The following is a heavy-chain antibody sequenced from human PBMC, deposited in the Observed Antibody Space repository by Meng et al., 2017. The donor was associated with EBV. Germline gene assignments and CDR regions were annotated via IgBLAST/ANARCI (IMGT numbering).Heavy chain of an antibody. D-gene: IGHD6-13*01. J-gene: IGHJ5*02. CDR1: GGSISSSSYY. V-gene: IGHV4-39*01. CDR3: ARHVLFIAASGTGWFDP. Sequence: QLQLQESGLGLVKPSETLSLTLTVSGGSISSSSYYWGWIRQPPGKGLEWIGSIYYSGSTYYNPSLKSRVTISVDTSKNQFSLKLSSVTAADTAVYYCARHVLFIAASGTGWFDPWGQGTLVTVS. CDR2: IYYSGST.